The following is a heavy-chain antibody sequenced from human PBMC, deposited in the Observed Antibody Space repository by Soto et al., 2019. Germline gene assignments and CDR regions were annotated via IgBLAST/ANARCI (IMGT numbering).Heavy chain of an antibody. V-gene: IGHV4-39*01. CDR2: IYYSGST. J-gene: IGHJ4*02. CDR3: ARLTVSRGFAY. D-gene: IGHD4-17*01. Sequence: QLQLQESGPGLAKPSETLSLICTVSGGSISSSSYYWGWIRQPPGKGLEWIGNIYYSGSTTYNSSXKXXVTTSLDASKNQFSLKLSSVTAADTALYYCARLTVSRGFAYWGQGTLVSVSS. CDR1: GGSISSSSYY.